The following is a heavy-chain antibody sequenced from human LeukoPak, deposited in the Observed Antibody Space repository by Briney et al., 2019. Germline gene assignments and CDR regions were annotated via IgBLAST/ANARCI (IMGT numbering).Heavy chain of an antibody. D-gene: IGHD6-13*01. Sequence: GGSLRLSCAASGFTFSSYGMHWVRQAPGKGLEWVAVISYDGSNKYYADSVKGRFTISRDNSKNTLYLQMNSLRAEDTAVYYCAKAVSSSWYDYFDYWGQGTLVTVSS. CDR3: AKAVSSSWYDYFDY. J-gene: IGHJ4*02. CDR1: GFTFSSYG. CDR2: ISYDGSNK. V-gene: IGHV3-30*18.